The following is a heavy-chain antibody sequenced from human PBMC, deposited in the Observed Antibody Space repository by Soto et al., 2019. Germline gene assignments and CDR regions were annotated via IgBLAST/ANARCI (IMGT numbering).Heavy chain of an antibody. CDR1: GGSLSGYY. D-gene: IGHD4-4*01. CDR3: ARRGATATTGEVNWFDP. CDR2: INHSGST. V-gene: IGHV4-34*01. Sequence: PSETLSLTCAVYGGSLSGYYWSWIRQPPGKGLEWIGEINHSGSTNYNPSLKSRVTISVDTSKNQFSLKLSSVTAADTAVYYCARRGATATTGEVNWFDPWGQGTLVTVSS. J-gene: IGHJ5*02.